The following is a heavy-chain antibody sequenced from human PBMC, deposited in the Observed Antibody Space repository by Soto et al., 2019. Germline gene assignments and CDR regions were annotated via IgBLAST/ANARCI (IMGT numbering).Heavy chain of an antibody. CDR2: IIPTFGTA. CDR3: ARDEAVACTTAYFDL. V-gene: IGHV1-69*01. D-gene: IGHD6-19*01. Sequence: QVQLVQSGAEVKKPGSSVKVSCKASGGTFSSYAISWVRQAPGQGLEWMGGIIPTFGTANYAQKFQGRVTITADESTSTAYMELSSLRSEDTALYYCARDEAVACTTAYFDLWGRGTLVTVSS. CDR1: GGTFSSYA. J-gene: IGHJ2*01.